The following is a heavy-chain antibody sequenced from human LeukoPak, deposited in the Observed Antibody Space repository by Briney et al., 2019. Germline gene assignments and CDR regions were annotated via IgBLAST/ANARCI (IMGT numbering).Heavy chain of an antibody. CDR2: ISNYSGNT. CDR1: AYMFISYG. J-gene: IGHJ5*02. Sequence: ASVKVSCKASAYMFISYGFSWLRQAPGQGLEWMGWISNYSGNTNYAEKFRARFTMTIDTSTTTSYMELRSLRSDDTAVYYCARDLAWGADLMGPTGDWLDPWGQGTLVTVSS. D-gene: IGHD1-26*01. CDR3: ARDLAWGADLMGPTGDWLDP. V-gene: IGHV1-18*01.